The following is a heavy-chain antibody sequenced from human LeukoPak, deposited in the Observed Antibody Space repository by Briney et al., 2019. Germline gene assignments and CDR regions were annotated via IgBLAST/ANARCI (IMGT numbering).Heavy chain of an antibody. V-gene: IGHV3-7*01. J-gene: IGHJ6*03. Sequence: PGGSLRLSCAASGFTFSSYWMSWVRQAPGKGLEWVANIKQDGSEKYYVDSVKGRFTISRDNAKNSLYLQMNSLRAEDTAVYYCARVAAIFGVVPPGYYYMDVWGKGTTVTVSS. CDR1: GFTFSSYW. D-gene: IGHD3-3*01. CDR2: IKQDGSEK. CDR3: ARVAAIFGVVPPGYYYMDV.